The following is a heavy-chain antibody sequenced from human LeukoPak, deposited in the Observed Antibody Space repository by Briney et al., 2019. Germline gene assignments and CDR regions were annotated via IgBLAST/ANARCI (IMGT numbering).Heavy chain of an antibody. V-gene: IGHV1-2*06. Sequence: ASVKLSCKASGYTFTGYYMHWVRQPPGQGREWMGRINPNSGCTNYTQKFQGRVTMHRDTSISTAYMELSRLRSDDTAVYYCARGLRVGATSDYWGQGTLVTVSS. D-gene: IGHD1-26*01. J-gene: IGHJ4*02. CDR2: INPNSGCT. CDR1: GYTFTGYY. CDR3: ARGLRVGATSDY.